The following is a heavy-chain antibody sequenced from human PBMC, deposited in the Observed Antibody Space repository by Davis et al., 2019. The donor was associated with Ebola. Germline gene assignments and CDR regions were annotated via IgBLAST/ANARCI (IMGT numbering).Heavy chain of an antibody. CDR2: IYTSGST. Sequence: PSETLSLTCTVSGGSISSYYWSWIRQPAGKGLEWIGRIYTSGSTNYNPSLKSRVTMSVDTSKNQFSLKLSSVTAADTAVYYCASEGYCTNGVCYAIDYWGQGTLVTVSS. D-gene: IGHD2-8*01. CDR3: ASEGYCTNGVCYAIDY. V-gene: IGHV4-4*07. J-gene: IGHJ4*02. CDR1: GGSISSYY.